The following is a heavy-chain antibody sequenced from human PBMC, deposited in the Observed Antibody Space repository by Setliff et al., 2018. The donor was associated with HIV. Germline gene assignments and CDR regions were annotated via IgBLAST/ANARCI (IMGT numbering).Heavy chain of an antibody. CDR3: ARKNRGAPAPFDY. Sequence: SETLSLTCIVSGGSISSSSYYWGWIRQPPGKGLEWIGSIDYTGKTHYNPSLKSRVTISADTSKLQFSLNLSSVTAADTAVYYCARKNRGAPAPFDYWGQGTLVTVS. D-gene: IGHD6-25*01. V-gene: IGHV4-39*01. CDR1: GGSISSSSYY. J-gene: IGHJ4*02. CDR2: IDYTGKT.